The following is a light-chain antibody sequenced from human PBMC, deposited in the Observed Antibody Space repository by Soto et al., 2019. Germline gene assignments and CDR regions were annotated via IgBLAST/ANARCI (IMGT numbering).Light chain of an antibody. CDR3: AAWDDSLSGVV. Sequence: QSVLTQPPSASGTPGQRVTISCSGSSSNIGSDYVYWYQQLPGTAPXLXIXXXXXXXXXXXXRFSXSKSGTSXXXXISXLXXXXXXXXXXAAWDDSLSGVVFGGGTKLTVL. V-gene: IGLV1-47*01. J-gene: IGLJ2*01. CDR1: SSNIGSDY. CDR2: XXX.